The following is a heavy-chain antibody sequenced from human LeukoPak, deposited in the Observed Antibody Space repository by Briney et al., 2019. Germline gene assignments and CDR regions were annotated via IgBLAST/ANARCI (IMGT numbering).Heavy chain of an antibody. CDR3: ARGEGWLANDY. CDR2: IYYSGST. V-gene: IGHV4-59*01. J-gene: IGHJ4*02. Sequence: SETLSLTCVVSGGSISSYYWSWIRQPPGKGLEWIGYIYYSGSTNYNPSLKSRVTISVDTSKNQFSLKLSSVTAADTAVYYCARGEGWLANDYWGQGTLVTVSS. D-gene: IGHD5-24*01. CDR1: GGSISSYY.